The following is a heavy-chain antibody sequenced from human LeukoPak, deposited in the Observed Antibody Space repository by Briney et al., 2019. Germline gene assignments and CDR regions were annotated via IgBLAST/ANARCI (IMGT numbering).Heavy chain of an antibody. Sequence: SETLSLTRTVSGGSISSYYWSWLRQPPGQGLEGMRYIYYGGSTNYNPSLKSRVTISVDTSKKQCSLKLSSVTAADTAVYYCAKGHPYYYYGIDVWGQGTTVTVSS. CDR2: IYYGGST. CDR3: AKGHPYYYYGIDV. V-gene: IGHV4-59*01. CDR1: GGSISSYY. J-gene: IGHJ6*02.